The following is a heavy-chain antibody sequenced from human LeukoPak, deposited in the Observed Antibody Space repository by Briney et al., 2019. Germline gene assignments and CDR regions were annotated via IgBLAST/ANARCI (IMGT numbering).Heavy chain of an antibody. J-gene: IGHJ4*02. D-gene: IGHD6-13*01. CDR3: AKDHGIAAAGVFDY. Sequence: SGGSLRLSCAASGFTFTNYGMHWVRQAPGKGLEWVAFIRYDGSNKYYADSVKGRFTVSRDNSKNTLYLQMNSLRAEDTAMYYYAKDHGIAAAGVFDYWGQGTLVTVSS. V-gene: IGHV3-30*02. CDR2: IRYDGSNK. CDR1: GFTFTNYG.